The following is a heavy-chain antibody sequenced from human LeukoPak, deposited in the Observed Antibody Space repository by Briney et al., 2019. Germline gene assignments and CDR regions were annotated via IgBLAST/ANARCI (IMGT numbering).Heavy chain of an antibody. V-gene: IGHV1-2*02. D-gene: IGHD1-14*01. CDR3: ARAITGTTEGAFDI. J-gene: IGHJ3*02. CDR2: INPNSGGT. Sequence: GASVKVSCKASGYTFTGYYMHWVRQAPGQGLEWMGWINPNSGGTNYAQKFQGRVTMTRDTSISTAYMELSRLRSDDTAVYYCARAITGTTEGAFDIWGQGTMVTVSS. CDR1: GYTFTGYY.